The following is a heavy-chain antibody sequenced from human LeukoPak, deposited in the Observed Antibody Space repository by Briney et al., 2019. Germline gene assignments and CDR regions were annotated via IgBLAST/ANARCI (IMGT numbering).Heavy chain of an antibody. CDR2: IYYSGST. CDR3: ARKGKVTTNYFDY. CDR1: GGSISSYY. D-gene: IGHD4-17*01. V-gene: IGHV4-59*08. Sequence: NTSEALSLTCTVSGGSISSYYWSWIRQPPGKGLEWIGYIYYSGSTNYNPSLKSRVTISVDTSKNQFSLKLSSVTAADTAVYYCARKGKVTTNYFDYWGQGTLVTVSS. J-gene: IGHJ4*02.